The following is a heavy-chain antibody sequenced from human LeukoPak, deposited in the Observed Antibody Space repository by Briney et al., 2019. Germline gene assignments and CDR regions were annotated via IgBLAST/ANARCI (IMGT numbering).Heavy chain of an antibody. CDR1: GYTFTSYD. CDR3: ASFPSHRYYDSSGYAFDI. J-gene: IGHJ3*02. D-gene: IGHD3-22*01. CDR2: MNPNSGNT. Sequence: ASVKVSCKASGYTFTSYDINWVRQATGQGLEWMGWMNPNSGNTGYAQKFQGRVTITADKSTSTAYMELSSLRSEDTAVYYCASFPSHRYYDSSGYAFDIWGQGTMVTVSS. V-gene: IGHV1-8*03.